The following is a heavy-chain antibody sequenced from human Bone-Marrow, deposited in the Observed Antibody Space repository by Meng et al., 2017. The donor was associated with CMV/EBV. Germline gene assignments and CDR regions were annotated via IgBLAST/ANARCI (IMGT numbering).Heavy chain of an antibody. J-gene: IGHJ6*02. V-gene: IGHV3-48*03. CDR3: ARTGGPRDDYYYYGMDV. CDR2: ISSSGSTI. CDR1: GFTFSSYE. Sequence: GESLKISCAASGFTFSSYEMNWVRQAPGKGLEWVSYISSSGSTIYYADSVKGRFTISRDNAKNSLYLQMNSLRAEDTAVYYCARTGGPRDDYYYYGMDVWGQGTTVTVSS. D-gene: IGHD1-14*01.